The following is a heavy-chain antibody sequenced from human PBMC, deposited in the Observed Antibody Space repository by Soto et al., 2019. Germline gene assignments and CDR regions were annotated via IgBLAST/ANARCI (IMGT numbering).Heavy chain of an antibody. Sequence: ASVKVSCKVSGYTLTELSMHWVRQSPGKGLEWMGGFDPEDGETIYAQKFQGRVTMTEDTSTDTAYMELSSLRSEDTAVYYCATKVLDDYGDYGYFDYWGQGTLVTVSS. V-gene: IGHV1-24*01. D-gene: IGHD4-17*01. CDR1: GYTLTELS. CDR2: FDPEDGET. J-gene: IGHJ4*02. CDR3: ATKVLDDYGDYGYFDY.